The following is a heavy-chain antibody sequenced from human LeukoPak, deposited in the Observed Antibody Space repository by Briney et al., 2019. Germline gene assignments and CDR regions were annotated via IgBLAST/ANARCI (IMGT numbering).Heavy chain of an antibody. CDR1: GITLSNYG. Sequence: GGSLRLSCAVSGITLSNYGMSWVRQAPGKGLEWVAGLSDSGGRTNYADSVKGRFTISRDNPKNTLYLQMNSLRAEDTAVYYCAPRPGYCTSTSCPWFDYWGQGTLVTVSS. J-gene: IGHJ4*02. CDR2: LSDSGGRT. D-gene: IGHD2-2*01. CDR3: APRPGYCTSTSCPWFDY. V-gene: IGHV3-23*01.